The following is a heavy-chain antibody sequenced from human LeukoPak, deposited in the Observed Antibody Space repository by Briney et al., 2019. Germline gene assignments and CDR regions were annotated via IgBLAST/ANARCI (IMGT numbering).Heavy chain of an antibody. CDR1: GFIFRNDW. Sequence: GGSLRLSCVGSGFIFRNDWMHWVRQAPGKGLVWVSRLYSEGGRTYYADSVKGRFTISRDNSKNTLYLQMNSLRAEDTAVYYCAKDYSGYDPYYFDYWGQGTLVTVSS. J-gene: IGHJ4*02. V-gene: IGHV3-74*01. CDR3: AKDYSGYDPYYFDY. D-gene: IGHD5-12*01. CDR2: LYSEGGRT.